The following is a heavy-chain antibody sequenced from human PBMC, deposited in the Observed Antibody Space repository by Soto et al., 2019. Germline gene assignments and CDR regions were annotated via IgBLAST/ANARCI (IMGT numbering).Heavy chain of an antibody. V-gene: IGHV3-73*01. CDR2: IRNKANGYAT. CDR3: ARQGVALELDL. J-gene: IGHJ5*02. CDR1: GFTFNIAA. D-gene: IGHD1-7*01. Sequence: GGSLRLSCAASGFTFNIAAIHWVRQASGKGLEWVGLIRNKANGYATAYAASVRGRITVSRDDSKNMAFLEINSLKTEDTAVYYCARQGVALELDLWGKGTLVTVSS.